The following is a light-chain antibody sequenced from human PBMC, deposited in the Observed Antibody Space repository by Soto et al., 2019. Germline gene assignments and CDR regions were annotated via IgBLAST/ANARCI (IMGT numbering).Light chain of an antibody. J-gene: IGKJ4*01. Sequence: IHLTQSPSSLSASVGDRVTITCRASQAITNNLAWYQQKPGNPPRLLIYEESTLHSGVPSRFSGRKVGTQFILTIDSLQPEDFATYYCLQDYNYPLTFGGGTKVDIK. CDR3: LQDYNYPLT. V-gene: IGKV1-6*01. CDR2: EES. CDR1: QAITNN.